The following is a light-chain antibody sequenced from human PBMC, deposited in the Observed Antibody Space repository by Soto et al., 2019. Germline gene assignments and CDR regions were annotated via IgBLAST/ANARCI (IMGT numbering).Light chain of an antibody. V-gene: IGKV1-5*01. CDR1: QSISSW. CDR3: QQART. J-gene: IGKJ1*01. CDR2: DAS. Sequence: DIQMTQSPSTLSASVGDRVTITCRASQSISSWLAWYQQKPGKAPKLLIYDASSLESGVPSRFSGSGSGTEFTLSISSLQPDDFATYYCQQARTFCQGTKVEIK.